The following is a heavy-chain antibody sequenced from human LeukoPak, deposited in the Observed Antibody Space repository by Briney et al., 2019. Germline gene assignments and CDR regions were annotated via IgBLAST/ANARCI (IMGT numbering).Heavy chain of an antibody. J-gene: IGHJ4*02. V-gene: IGHV3-30*02. CDR1: AFTFTSYG. D-gene: IGHD1-1*01. CDR3: AKDLWTKQNAPGYFDY. CDR2: IRYDGSKQ. Sequence: GGSLRLSCAVSAFTFTSYGMHWVSQAPGKRLEWVAFIRYDGSKQYYIDSVKGRFTVSRDNSKNTLYLQMNNLRAEDTAVYYCAKDLWTKQNAPGYFDYWGQGTLVTVSS.